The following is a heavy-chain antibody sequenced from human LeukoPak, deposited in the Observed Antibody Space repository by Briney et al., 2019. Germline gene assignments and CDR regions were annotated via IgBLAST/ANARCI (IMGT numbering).Heavy chain of an antibody. J-gene: IGHJ4*02. V-gene: IGHV3-7*01. D-gene: IGHD1-7*01. CDR3: ARDDGAYNWNYPFDY. CDR2: IKQDGSAT. CDR1: GFTFSNHW. Sequence: PGGSLRHSCAVSGFTFSNHWMSWVRQAPGKGLEWVANIKQDGSATYYVPSVKGRFTISRDNAKNTLYLHMSSLRTEDTAVYYCARDDGAYNWNYPFDYWGQGTLVTVSS.